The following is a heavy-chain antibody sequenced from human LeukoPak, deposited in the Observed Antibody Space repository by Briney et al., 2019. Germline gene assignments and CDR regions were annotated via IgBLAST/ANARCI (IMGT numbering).Heavy chain of an antibody. CDR3: AKAMSRRAYTSGADH. CDR1: GISFSSYW. J-gene: IGHJ4*02. CDR2: ISGSGGST. V-gene: IGHV3-23*01. D-gene: IGHD2-21*01. Sequence: PGGSLRLSCVASGISFSSYWMAWVRQAPGKGLEWVSSISGSGGSTYYADSVKGRLTMSRDNYNSKVYLQMNSLRAEDTAVYFCAKAMSRRAYTSGADHWGQGTLVTVAS.